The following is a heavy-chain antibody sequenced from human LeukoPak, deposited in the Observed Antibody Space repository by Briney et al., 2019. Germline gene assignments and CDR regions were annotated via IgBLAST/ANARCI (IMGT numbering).Heavy chain of an antibody. CDR2: INHSGST. Sequence: SEILSLTCAVYGGSFSGYYWSWIRQPPGKGLEWIGEINHSGSTNYNPSLKSRVTISVDTSKNQFSLKLSSVTAADTAVYYCARASAGSYYYYYMDVWGKGTTVTVSS. J-gene: IGHJ6*03. D-gene: IGHD1-26*01. CDR1: GGSFSGYY. CDR3: ARASAGSYYYYYMDV. V-gene: IGHV4-34*01.